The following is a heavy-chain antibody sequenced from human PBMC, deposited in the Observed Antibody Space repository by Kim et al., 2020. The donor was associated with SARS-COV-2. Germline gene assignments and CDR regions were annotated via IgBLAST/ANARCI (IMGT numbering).Heavy chain of an antibody. D-gene: IGHD6-19*01. CDR3: ARHQRYSSGWYGAFYYYAMDV. V-gene: IGHV4-39*01. J-gene: IGHJ6*04. Sequence: SETLSLTCTVSGGSLSSSSYYWGWIRQPPGKGLEWSGTANYIGNTYNNPSLKSRVTISVDTYKNQFSLKLRTVTAADTAVYYYARHQRYSSGWYGAFYYYAMDVWGKGTTVTVSS. CDR1: GGSLSSSSYY. CDR2: ANYIGNT.